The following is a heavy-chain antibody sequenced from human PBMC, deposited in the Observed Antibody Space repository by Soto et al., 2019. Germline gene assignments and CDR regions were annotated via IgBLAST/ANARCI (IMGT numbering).Heavy chain of an antibody. CDR3: ARSEGRY. V-gene: IGHV4-59*01. J-gene: IGHJ4*02. Sequence: QVQLQESGPGLVKPSETLSLTCTVSGGSISSYYWSWIRQPPGKGLEWIGYIYYSGSTNYNPSLKSRVTISVDTSENKCARELSSVTGADTAVYYCARSEGRYWGQGTLVTVSS. CDR2: IYYSGST. CDR1: GGSISSYY.